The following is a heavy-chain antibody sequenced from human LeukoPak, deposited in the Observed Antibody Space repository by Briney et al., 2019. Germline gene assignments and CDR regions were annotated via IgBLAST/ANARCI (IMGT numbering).Heavy chain of an antibody. CDR1: GFTFSSYG. D-gene: IGHD3-10*01. CDR3: TKDPLWFGDSITGGGWFDP. Sequence: GGSLRLSCAASGFTFSSYGMHWVRQAPGKGLEWVAFIRYDGSNKYYADSVKGRFTISRDNSKNTLYLQMNSLRAEDTAVYYCTKDPLWFGDSITGGGWFDPWGQGTLVTVSS. CDR2: IRYDGSNK. J-gene: IGHJ5*02. V-gene: IGHV3-30*02.